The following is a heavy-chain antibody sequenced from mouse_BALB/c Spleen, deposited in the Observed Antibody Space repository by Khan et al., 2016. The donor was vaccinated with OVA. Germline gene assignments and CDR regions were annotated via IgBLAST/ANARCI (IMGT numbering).Heavy chain of an antibody. J-gene: IGHJ1*01. CDR2: INTYTGEP. CDR3: ARGYWYFDV. CDR1: GYTFTNHA. V-gene: IGHV9-3-1*01. Sequence: IQLVQSGPELKKPGETVKISCKASGYTFTNHAMNWVKQATGKGLKWMGWINTYTGEPTYSDDFKGRFAISLETSASTAYLQINNLKNEDTATYCCARGYWYFDVWGAGTTVTVSS.